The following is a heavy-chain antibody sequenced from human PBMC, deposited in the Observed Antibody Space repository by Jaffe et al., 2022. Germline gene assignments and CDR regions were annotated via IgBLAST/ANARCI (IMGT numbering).Heavy chain of an antibody. J-gene: IGHJ3*02. CDR3: AYRMFKAIGTGAFDI. D-gene: IGHD1-1*01. CDR2: IYWDDNK. CDR1: GFSLSTTGVG. V-gene: IGHV2-5*02. Sequence: QITLKESGPTLVKPTQTLTLTCTFSGFSLSTTGVGVGWIRQPPGKALEWLAVIYWDDNKTYSPSLKSRLTITKDTSKNQVVLTMTNMDPVDTATYYCAYRMFKAIGTGAFDIWGQGTMVTVSS.